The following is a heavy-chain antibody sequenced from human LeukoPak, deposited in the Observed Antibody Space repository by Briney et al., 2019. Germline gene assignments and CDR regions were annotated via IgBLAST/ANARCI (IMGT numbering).Heavy chain of an antibody. CDR3: AAPSIAARQFDY. CDR2: INHSGGT. J-gene: IGHJ4*02. Sequence: SETLSLTCAVYGGSFSGYYWSWIRQPPGKGLEWIGEINHSGGTNYNPSLKSRVTISVDTSKNQFSLKLSSVTAADTAVYYCAAPSIAARQFDYWGQGTLVTVSS. CDR1: GGSFSGYY. V-gene: IGHV4-34*01. D-gene: IGHD6-6*01.